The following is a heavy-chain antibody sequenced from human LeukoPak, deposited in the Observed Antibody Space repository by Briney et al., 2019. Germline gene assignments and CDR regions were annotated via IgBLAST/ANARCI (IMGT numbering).Heavy chain of an antibody. CDR2: IVVGSGNT. CDR1: GFTFTSSA. CDR3: AATVSYGDYGPFDY. J-gene: IGHJ4*02. D-gene: IGHD4-17*01. V-gene: IGHV1-58*02. Sequence: SVKVSCKASGFTFTSSAMQWVRQARGQRHEWIGWIVVGSGNTNYAQKFQERVTITRDMSTSTAYMELSSLRSEDTAVYYSAATVSYGDYGPFDYWGQGTLVTVSS.